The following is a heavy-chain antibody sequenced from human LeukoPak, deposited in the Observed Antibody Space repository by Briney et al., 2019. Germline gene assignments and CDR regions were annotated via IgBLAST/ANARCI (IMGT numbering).Heavy chain of an antibody. V-gene: IGHV3-23*01. CDR1: GFTFSSYG. J-gene: IGHJ4*02. Sequence: GGSLRLSCAASGFTFSSYGMSWVRQAPGKGLEWVSTISGSGGNTYYADSVKGRFTISRDNAKNSLYLQMNSLRAEDTAVYYCARDLYRIVVVPHYFDYWGQGTLVTVSS. CDR3: ARDLYRIVVVPHYFDY. CDR2: ISGSGGNT. D-gene: IGHD3-22*01.